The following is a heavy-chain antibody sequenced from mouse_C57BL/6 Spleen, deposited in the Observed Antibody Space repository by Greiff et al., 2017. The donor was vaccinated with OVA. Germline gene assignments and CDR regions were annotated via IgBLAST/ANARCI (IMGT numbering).Heavy chain of an antibody. CDR2: IDPSDSYT. V-gene: IGHV1-69*01. Sequence: QVQLQPGAELVMPGASVKLSCKASGYTFTSYWMHWVKQRPGQGLEWIGEIDPSDSYTNYNQKFKGKSTLTVDKSSSTAYMQLSSLTSEDSAVYYCARKGYSNYYFDYWGQGTTLTVSS. CDR1: GYTFTSYW. CDR3: ARKGYSNYYFDY. D-gene: IGHD2-5*01. J-gene: IGHJ2*01.